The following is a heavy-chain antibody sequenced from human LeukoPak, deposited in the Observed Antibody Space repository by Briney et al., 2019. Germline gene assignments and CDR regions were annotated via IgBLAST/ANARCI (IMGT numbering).Heavy chain of an antibody. CDR1: GGSISSGDYY. D-gene: IGHD2-2*01. Sequence: PSETLSLTCTVSGGSISSGDYYWSWIRQPPGKGLEWIGYIYYSGSTYYNPSLKSRVTISVDTSKNQFSLKLSSVTAADTAVYYCASSTSPYSVHNWFDPWGQGTLVTVSS. V-gene: IGHV4-30-4*08. J-gene: IGHJ5*02. CDR2: IYYSGST. CDR3: ASSTSPYSVHNWFDP.